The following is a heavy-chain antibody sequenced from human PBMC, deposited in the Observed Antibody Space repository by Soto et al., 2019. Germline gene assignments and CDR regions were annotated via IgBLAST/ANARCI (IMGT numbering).Heavy chain of an antibody. CDR3: TRDHCSGGSCYRPFPYYYYGMDV. V-gene: IGHV3-49*03. CDR2: IRSKAYGGTT. Sequence: PGGSLRLSCTASGFTFGDYAMSWFRQAPGKGLEWVGFIRSKAYGGTTEYAASVKGRFTISRDDSKSIAYLQMNSLKTEDTAVYYCTRDHCSGGSCYRPFPYYYYGMDVWGQGTTVTVSS. CDR1: GFTFGDYA. J-gene: IGHJ6*02. D-gene: IGHD2-15*01.